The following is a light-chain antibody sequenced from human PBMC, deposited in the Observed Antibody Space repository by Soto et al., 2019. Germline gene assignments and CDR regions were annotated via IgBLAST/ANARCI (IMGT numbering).Light chain of an antibody. CDR3: QQYNNWHT. Sequence: EIVMTQSPATLSVSPGERATLSCRSSQSVSSNLAWYQQKPGQAPRLPIYGASTRATGIPARFSGSGSGTEITLTISSLQSEDFAVYYCQQYNNWHTFGQGTKVDIK. CDR2: GAS. J-gene: IGKJ1*01. V-gene: IGKV3-15*01. CDR1: QSVSSN.